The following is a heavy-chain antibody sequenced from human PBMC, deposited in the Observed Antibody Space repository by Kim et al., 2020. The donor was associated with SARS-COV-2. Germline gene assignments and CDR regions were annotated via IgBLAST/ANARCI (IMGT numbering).Heavy chain of an antibody. CDR3: ARDQISDGNFAGGFNM. CDR1: GLSVSSSY. J-gene: IGHJ3*02. Sequence: GGSLRLSCAASGLSVSSSYMNWVRQPPGKGLEWVSVIYSGGSTYSADSVKCRFSISRENSKNAVYLQMNSLRAEDTAVYYCARDQISDGNFAGGFNMWGQGTMVTVSS. D-gene: IGHD4-17*01. CDR2: IYSGGST. V-gene: IGHV3-53*01.